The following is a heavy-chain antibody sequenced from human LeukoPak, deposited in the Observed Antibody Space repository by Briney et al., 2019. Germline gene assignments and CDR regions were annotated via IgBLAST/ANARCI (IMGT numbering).Heavy chain of an antibody. D-gene: IGHD5-24*01. Sequence: GGSLRLSCTASGFTFSSYGMRWVRQAPGKGLVWVSRINSDGGSTSYADSVKGRFTISRDHAKNTLYLQMNSLRAEDTAVYYCARRIQGMAPYYFDYWGQGTLVTVSS. CDR2: INSDGGST. CDR3: ARRIQGMAPYYFDY. CDR1: GFTFSSYG. J-gene: IGHJ4*02. V-gene: IGHV3-74*01.